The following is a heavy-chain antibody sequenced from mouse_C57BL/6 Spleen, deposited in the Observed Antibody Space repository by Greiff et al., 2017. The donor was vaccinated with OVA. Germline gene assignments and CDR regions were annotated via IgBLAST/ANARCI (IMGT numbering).Heavy chain of an antibody. V-gene: IGHV1-69*01. Sequence: VQLQQPGAELVMPGASVKLSCKASGYTFTSYWMHWVKQRPGQGLEWIGEIDPSDSYTNYNQKFKGKSTLTVDKSSSTAYMQLSSLTSEDSAVYYCASHYGSSYGYAMDYWGQGTSVTVSS. CDR3: ASHYGSSYGYAMDY. CDR1: GYTFTSYW. J-gene: IGHJ4*01. D-gene: IGHD1-1*01. CDR2: IDPSDSYT.